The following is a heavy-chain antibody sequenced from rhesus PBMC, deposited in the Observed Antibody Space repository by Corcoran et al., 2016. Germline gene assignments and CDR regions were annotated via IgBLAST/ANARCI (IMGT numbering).Heavy chain of an antibody. Sequence: QVQLQESGPGLVKPSETLSLTCAVSGYSISSGYYWSWLRQPPGKGLEGIGYITSSGSTDYNPSLKSRVTRSSDTSKNQFSLKLNSVTAADAAVYYCARAYCTGSGCYLEFWGQGLRVTVSS. D-gene: IGHD2-21*01. CDR1: GYSISSGYY. V-gene: IGHV4-122*02. J-gene: IGHJ3*01. CDR3: ARAYCTGSGCYLEF. CDR2: ITSSGST.